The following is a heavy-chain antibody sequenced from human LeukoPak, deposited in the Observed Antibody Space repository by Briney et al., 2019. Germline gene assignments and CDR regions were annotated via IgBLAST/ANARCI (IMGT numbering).Heavy chain of an antibody. CDR3: ARDLVFYYQGSGRSYPYGMDV. CDR1: GFTFSSYG. Sequence: QPGGSLRLSCSASGFTFSSYGMNWVRQAPGKGLEWLSYISSNSSTVYYADSLKGRFTTSRENAKNSVYLQMNSLRAEDTAVYYCARDLVFYYQGSGRSYPYGMDVWGQGTTVTVSS. J-gene: IGHJ6*02. V-gene: IGHV3-48*04. D-gene: IGHD3-10*01. CDR2: ISSNSSTV.